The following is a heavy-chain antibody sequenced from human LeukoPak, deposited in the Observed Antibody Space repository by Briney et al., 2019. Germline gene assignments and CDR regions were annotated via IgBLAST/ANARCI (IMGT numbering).Heavy chain of an antibody. V-gene: IGHV1-2*02. J-gene: IGHJ4*02. D-gene: IGHD3-16*01. CDR1: GYTFTGYY. CDR3: ARLVGDGQPVDY. CDR2: INPNSGGT. Sequence: GASVKVSCKASGYTFTGYYMHWVRQAPGQGLEWMGWINPNSGGTNYAQKFQGRVTMTRDMSTSTVYMELSSLRSEDTAVYYCARLVGDGQPVDYWGQGTLVTVSS.